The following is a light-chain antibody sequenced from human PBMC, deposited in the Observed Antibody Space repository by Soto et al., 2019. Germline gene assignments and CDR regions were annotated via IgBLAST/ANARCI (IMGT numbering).Light chain of an antibody. J-gene: IGKJ4*01. V-gene: IGKV3-20*01. CDR3: QQYASSPLT. Sequence: EIVLTQCPGTLSLSPGGRATLSWMGSQSVSSNYLAWYQHKPGQAPRLLIYDASSRATGIPDRFSGSGSGTDFTLTINGLEPEDCAVYYCQQYASSPLTFGGGTKVDIK. CDR1: QSVSSNY. CDR2: DAS.